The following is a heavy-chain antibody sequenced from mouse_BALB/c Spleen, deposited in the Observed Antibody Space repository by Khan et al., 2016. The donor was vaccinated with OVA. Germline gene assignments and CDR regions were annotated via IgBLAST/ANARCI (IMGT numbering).Heavy chain of an antibody. D-gene: IGHD2-1*01. CDR3: ASKSYGKGAY. V-gene: IGHV3-6*02. J-gene: IGHJ3*01. CDR2: ISYDGSN. Sequence: EVQLQESGPGLVKPSQSLSLTCSVTGYSITSGYYWSWIRQFPGNRLEWMGYISYDGSNNYNPSLKNRISTTRDTSKKQFFLKLNSVTTEDTATYYCASKSYGKGAYWGQGTLVTVSA. CDR1: GYSITSGYY.